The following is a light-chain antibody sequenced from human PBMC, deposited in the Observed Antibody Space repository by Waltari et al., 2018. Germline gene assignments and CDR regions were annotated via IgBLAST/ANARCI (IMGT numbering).Light chain of an antibody. CDR1: SPNIGRNY. CDR3: AAWDDSLSGYV. Sequence: QSVLTQPPSASGTPGQRVTLSCSGSSPNIGRNYVYWYQQLPGTAPKLLIYRNNQRPSGVPDRFSGSKSGTSASLAISGLRSEDEADYYCAAWDDSLSGYVFGTGTKVTVL. V-gene: IGLV1-47*01. CDR2: RNN. J-gene: IGLJ1*01.